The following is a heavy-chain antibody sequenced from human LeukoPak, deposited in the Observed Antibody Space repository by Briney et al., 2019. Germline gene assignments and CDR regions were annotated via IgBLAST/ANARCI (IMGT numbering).Heavy chain of an antibody. D-gene: IGHD6-19*01. Sequence: GGSLGLSCAASGFTFSSYAMSWVRQAPGKGLEWVSAISGSGGSTYYADSVKGRFTISRDNSKNTLYLQMSSLRAEDTAVYYCARASGWYRETFDYWGQGTLVTVSS. J-gene: IGHJ4*02. CDR2: ISGSGGST. CDR3: ARASGWYRETFDY. CDR1: GFTFSSYA. V-gene: IGHV3-23*01.